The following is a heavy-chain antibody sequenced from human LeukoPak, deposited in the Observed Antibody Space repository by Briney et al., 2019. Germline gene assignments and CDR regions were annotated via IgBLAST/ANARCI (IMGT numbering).Heavy chain of an antibody. J-gene: IGHJ6*02. D-gene: IGHD3-22*01. V-gene: IGHV4-4*07. Sequence: SETLSLTCTVSGGSISSYYWSWIRQPPGKGLEWIGRIYTSGYTNYNPSLKSRVTMSVDTSKNQFSLKLSSVTAADTAVYYCARDRVESSGYYYYYGMDVWGQGTTVTVSS. CDR1: GGSISSYY. CDR2: IYTSGYT. CDR3: ARDRVESSGYYYYYGMDV.